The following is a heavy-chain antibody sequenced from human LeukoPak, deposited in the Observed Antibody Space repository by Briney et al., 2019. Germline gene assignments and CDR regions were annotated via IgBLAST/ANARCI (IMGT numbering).Heavy chain of an antibody. V-gene: IGHV3-30*04. D-gene: IGHD4-17*01. CDR1: GFTFSSYA. J-gene: IGHJ4*02. CDR2: ISNDGSNK. Sequence: GGSLRLSCAASGFTFSSYAMNWVRQAPGKGLEWVANISNDGSNKYYADSVKGRFTISRDNSKNTLYLQMNSLRGEDTAVYYCARGSKSYGDYIRSRIYYIDCWGQGTLVTVSS. CDR3: ARGSKSYGDYIRSRIYYIDC.